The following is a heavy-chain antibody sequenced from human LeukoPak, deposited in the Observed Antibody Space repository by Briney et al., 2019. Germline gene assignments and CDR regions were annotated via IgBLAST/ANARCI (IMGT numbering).Heavy chain of an antibody. CDR3: ARDPPIVVVPAANWFDP. CDR1: GYTFTSYG. D-gene: IGHD2-2*01. CDR2: ISAYNGNT. J-gene: IGHJ5*02. Sequence: ASVKVSCKASGYTFTSYGISWVRQAHGQGLEWMGWISAYNGNTNYAQKLQGRVTMTTDTSTSTAYMELRSLRSDDTAVYYCARDPPIVVVPAANWFDPWGQGTLVTVSS. V-gene: IGHV1-18*01.